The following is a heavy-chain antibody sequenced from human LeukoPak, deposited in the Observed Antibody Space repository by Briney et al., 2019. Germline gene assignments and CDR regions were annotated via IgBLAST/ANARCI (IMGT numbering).Heavy chain of an antibody. V-gene: IGHV4-34*01. J-gene: IGHJ3*02. Sequence: SETLSLTCAVYGGSFSGYYWSWIRQPPGKGLEWIGEINHSGSTNYNPSLKSRVTISVDTSKNQFSLKLSSVTAADTAVYYCARWGWLQADAFDIWGQGTMVTVSS. CDR3: ARWGWLQADAFDI. D-gene: IGHD5-24*01. CDR1: GGSFSGYY. CDR2: INHSGST.